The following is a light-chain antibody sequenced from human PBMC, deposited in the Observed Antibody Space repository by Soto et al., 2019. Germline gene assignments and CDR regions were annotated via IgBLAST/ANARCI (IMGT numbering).Light chain of an antibody. CDR3: QQYGSSPMYT. V-gene: IGKV3-20*01. CDR2: GAS. J-gene: IGKJ2*01. CDR1: QVFSSSY. Sequence: EIVLTQSPGTLSLSPGERATLSCRASQVFSSSYLAWYQQKPGQAPRLLIYGASGRATGIPDRFSGSGSGTDFTLTISRLEPEEFAVYYCQQYGSSPMYTFGQGTKLEIK.